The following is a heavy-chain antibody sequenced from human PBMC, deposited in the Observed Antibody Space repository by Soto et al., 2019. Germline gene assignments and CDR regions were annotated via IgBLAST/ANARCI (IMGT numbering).Heavy chain of an antibody. D-gene: IGHD3-3*01. J-gene: IGHJ3*02. CDR1: GFTVSSNY. CDR2: IYSGGST. Sequence: EVQLVESGGGLVQPGGSLRLSCAASGFTVSSNYMSWVRQAPGKGLEWVSVIYSGGSTYYADSVKGRFTISRDNSKNTLYLQMNSLRAEDTAVYYCARGGITIFGLGRGAFDIWGQGTMVTVSS. V-gene: IGHV3-66*01. CDR3: ARGGITIFGLGRGAFDI.